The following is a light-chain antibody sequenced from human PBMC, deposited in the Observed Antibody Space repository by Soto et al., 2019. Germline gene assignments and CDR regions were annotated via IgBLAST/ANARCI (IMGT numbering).Light chain of an antibody. Sequence: SYELTQPPSVSVAPGKTARITRGGNNIGSKSVHWYQQKPGQAPVLVIYYDSDRPSGIPERFSGSNSGNTATLTISRVEAGDEADYYCQVWDSSSDHDVVFDGGTKVTVL. CDR1: NIGSKS. CDR2: YDS. CDR3: QVWDSSSDHDVV. V-gene: IGLV3-21*04. J-gene: IGLJ2*01.